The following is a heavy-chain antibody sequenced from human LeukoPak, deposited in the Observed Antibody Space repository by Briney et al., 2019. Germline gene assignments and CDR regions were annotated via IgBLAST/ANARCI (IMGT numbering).Heavy chain of an antibody. CDR1: GGSISSSSYY. CDR2: IYYSGST. J-gene: IGHJ4*02. D-gene: IGHD6-13*01. Sequence: SETLSLTCTVSGGSISSSSYYWGWIRQPPGKGLEWIGYIYYSGSTNYNPSLKSRVTISVDTSKNQFSLRLSSVTAADTAVYYCARVTGYVMEDYFDYWGQGTLVTVSS. CDR3: ARVTGYVMEDYFDY. V-gene: IGHV4-61*05.